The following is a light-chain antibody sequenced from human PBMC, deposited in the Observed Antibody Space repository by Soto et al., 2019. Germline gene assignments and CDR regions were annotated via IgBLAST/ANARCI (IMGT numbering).Light chain of an antibody. V-gene: IGLV2-14*01. Sequence: QSALTQPASVSGSPGQSITISCTGTSSDVGGYNYVSWYQQHPGKAPKLMIYDVSNRPSGVSIRFSGSKSGNTASLTISGLQAEDEADYYCSSYTSSSTPMVFGGGTKVAV. CDR2: DVS. J-gene: IGLJ2*01. CDR3: SSYTSSSTPMV. CDR1: SSDVGGYNY.